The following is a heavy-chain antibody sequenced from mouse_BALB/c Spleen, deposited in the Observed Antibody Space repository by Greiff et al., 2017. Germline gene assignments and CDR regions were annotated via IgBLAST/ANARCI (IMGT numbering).Heavy chain of an antibody. CDR2: IDPYNGGT. CDR3: ARGGIYYGSSYWYFDV. Sequence: VQLQQSGPELVKPGASVKVSCKASGYAFTSYNMYWVKQSHGKSLEWIGYIDPYNGGTSYNQKFKGKATLTVDKSSSTAYMHLNSLTSEDSAVYYCARGGIYYGSSYWYFDVWGAGTTVTVSS. V-gene: IGHV1S135*01. D-gene: IGHD1-1*01. J-gene: IGHJ1*01. CDR1: GYAFTSYN.